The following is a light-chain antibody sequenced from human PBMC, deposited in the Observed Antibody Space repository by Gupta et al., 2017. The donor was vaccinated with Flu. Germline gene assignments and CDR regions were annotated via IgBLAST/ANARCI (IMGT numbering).Light chain of an antibody. Sequence: PAALSLSPGERPTLSCRASQALSSCLAWYQQSPVQAPRLLIYDTSNSAAGIPARFRGSGSGTDFTLTISSLEPEDFAVYYCQERGIWPRTFGQGTKLQIK. CDR1: QALSSC. CDR2: DTS. CDR3: QERGIWPRT. V-gene: IGKV3-11*01. J-gene: IGKJ1*01.